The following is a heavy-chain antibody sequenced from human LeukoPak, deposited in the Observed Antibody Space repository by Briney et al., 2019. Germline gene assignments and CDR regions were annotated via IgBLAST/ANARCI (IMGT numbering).Heavy chain of an antibody. CDR3: ARRDQYVSSDY. CDR2: IYCTGST. V-gene: IGHV4-39*01. D-gene: IGHD3-16*01. CDR1: GGSISDSNYF. Sequence: PSETLSLTCTVSGGSISDSNYFWDWIRQPPGKGLECIGSIYCTGSTYYNPSLKRRVTISVDTSKNQFSLKLSSVAAADTAVYYCARRDQYVSSDYWGQGTLVTVSS. J-gene: IGHJ4*02.